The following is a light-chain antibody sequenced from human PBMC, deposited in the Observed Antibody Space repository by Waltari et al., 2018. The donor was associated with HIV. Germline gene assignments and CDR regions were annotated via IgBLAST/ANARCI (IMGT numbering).Light chain of an antibody. J-gene: IGLJ1*01. CDR2: EVS. Sequence: QSALTQPRSVSGSPGQSVTISCTGTSSDIGYFDYVPWYQQYPGKAPKVIIYEVSQLPSGVPDRFTASKSGITASLTISGLQDEDEADYYCCSYAGTYTYVFGTGTTVTVL. V-gene: IGLV2-11*01. CDR3: CSYAGTYTYV. CDR1: SSDIGYFDY.